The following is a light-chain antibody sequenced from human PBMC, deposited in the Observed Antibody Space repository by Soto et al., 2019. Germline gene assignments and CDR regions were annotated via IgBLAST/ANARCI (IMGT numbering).Light chain of an antibody. J-gene: IGKJ1*01. CDR2: SAS. CDR3: QQSYNTPWT. CDR1: QSVSGW. V-gene: IGKV1-39*01. Sequence: DIQMTPSPSTLSASVGDTVTVTCRASQSVSGWLAWYQQKPGKAPNLLIYSASSLQIGVPSRFTGSGSGTDFTLTITTLQPEDFATYYCQQSYNTPWTFGQGTKVDIK.